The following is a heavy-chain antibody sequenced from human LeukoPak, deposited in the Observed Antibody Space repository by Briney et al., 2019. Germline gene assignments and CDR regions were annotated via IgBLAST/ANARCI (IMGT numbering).Heavy chain of an antibody. CDR2: IKQDGSEK. Sequence: PGGSLRLSCAASGFTFGSYWMSWVRQAPGKGLEWVANIKQDGSEKYYVDSVKGRFTISRDNAKNSLYLQMNSLRAEDTAVYYCARQTAERWLQLGSWYFDLWGRGTLVTVSS. J-gene: IGHJ2*01. D-gene: IGHD5-24*01. CDR3: ARQTAERWLQLGSWYFDL. V-gene: IGHV3-7*01. CDR1: GFTFGSYW.